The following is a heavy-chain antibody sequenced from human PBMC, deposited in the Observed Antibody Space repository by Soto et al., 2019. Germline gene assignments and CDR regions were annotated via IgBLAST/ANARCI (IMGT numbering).Heavy chain of an antibody. CDR1: GFTFSSHN. V-gene: IGHV3-21*01. CDR3: ARTDYGDYVRGAFDI. D-gene: IGHD4-17*01. Sequence: EVQLVESGGGLVKPGGSLRLSCAASGFTFSSHNMNWVRQAPGKGLEWVSCISGSSSYIFYADSVKGRFTISRDNAKNSRYLQMNSLRVEDTAAYSCARTDYGDYVRGAFDIWGQGTMVTVSS. J-gene: IGHJ3*02. CDR2: ISGSSSYI.